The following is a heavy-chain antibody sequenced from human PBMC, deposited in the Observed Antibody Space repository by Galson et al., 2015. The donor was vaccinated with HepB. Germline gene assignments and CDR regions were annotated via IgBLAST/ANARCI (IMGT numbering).Heavy chain of an antibody. CDR3: ASGGADYHTSGLFDF. CDR2: MYYSGSN. V-gene: IGHV4-59*08. CDR1: GASISTYY. J-gene: IGHJ4*02. D-gene: IGHD4/OR15-4a*01. Sequence: SETLSLTCTASGASISTYYWSWIRQPPGKGLEWIGYMYYSGSNNYNPSLRSRVTISGDTSRNQFSLKLRSVTAADTAVYYCASGGADYHTSGLFDFWGQGTLVSVSS.